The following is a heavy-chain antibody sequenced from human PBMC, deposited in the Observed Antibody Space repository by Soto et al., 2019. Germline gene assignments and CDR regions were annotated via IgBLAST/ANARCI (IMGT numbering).Heavy chain of an antibody. D-gene: IGHD2-15*01. CDR2: SYWDDDK. J-gene: IGHJ4*02. CDR3: ANSPLRCFFY. CDR1: GFSLSTTGMG. Sequence: QITLKESGPTLVKSTQTLTLTCTFSGFSLSTTGMGVGWIRQPPGKALEWIATSYWDDDKRYRPSLKSRLTITKDTSKNQVALTMTNMDPVDTATYYCANSPLRCFFYWGQGTLVTVSS. V-gene: IGHV2-5*02.